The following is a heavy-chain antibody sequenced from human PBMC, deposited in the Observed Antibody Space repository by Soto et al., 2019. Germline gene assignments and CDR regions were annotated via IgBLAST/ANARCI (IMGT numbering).Heavy chain of an antibody. CDR3: AKDRITMVRGVKGLDV. J-gene: IGHJ4*02. CDR2: ITYDGSNK. V-gene: IGHV3-30*18. Sequence: GGSLRLSCAASGFTFSSYGMHWVRQAPGKGLEWVAVITYDGSNKYYADSVKGRFTISRDNYKYTLYLRMQSVRDKDTDVCYCAKDRITMVRGVKGLDVWGQGTLVTVSS. D-gene: IGHD3-10*01. CDR1: GFTFSSYG.